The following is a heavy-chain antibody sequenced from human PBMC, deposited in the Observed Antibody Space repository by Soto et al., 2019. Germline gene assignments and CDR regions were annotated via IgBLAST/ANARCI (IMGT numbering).Heavy chain of an antibody. D-gene: IGHD4-17*01. J-gene: IGHJ4*02. CDR2: IVFGSGNT. CDR3: AALSTVTNAFDY. Sequence: SVKVSCKASGFTFTSSAMQWVRQARGQRLEWIGWIVFGSGNTNYAQKFQERVTITRDMSTSTAYMELSSLRSEDTAVYYCAALSTVTNAFDYWGQGTLVTVSS. CDR1: GFTFTSSA. V-gene: IGHV1-58*02.